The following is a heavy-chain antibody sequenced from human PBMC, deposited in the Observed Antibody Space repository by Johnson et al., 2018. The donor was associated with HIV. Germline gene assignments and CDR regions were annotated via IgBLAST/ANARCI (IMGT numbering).Heavy chain of an antibody. CDR2: ITATGGNT. Sequence: VQLVESGGGVVQPGRSLRLSCAASGFTFTNAWMSWVRQAPGKGLEWVSSITATGGNTYYADSVNGRFTVSRDKSKSTLYLQMHSLSAEDTAVYYCARDSGQLVRGDAFDIWGQGTMVTVSS. V-gene: IGHV3-23*04. CDR3: ARDSGQLVRGDAFDI. CDR1: GFTFTNAW. J-gene: IGHJ3*02. D-gene: IGHD6-6*01.